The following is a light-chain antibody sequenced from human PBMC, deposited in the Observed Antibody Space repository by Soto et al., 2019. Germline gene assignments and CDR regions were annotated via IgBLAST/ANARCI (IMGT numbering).Light chain of an antibody. CDR2: AVS. CDR1: TSDVGHYNY. Sequence: QSALTQPASVSGSPGQSITISCTGTTSDVGHYNYVSWYQQLPGKAPKLMISAVSNRPSGVSNRFSASKSGNTASLIISGLQTEDEADYFCLSYTTSSTYIFGTGTKLTVL. J-gene: IGLJ1*01. V-gene: IGLV2-14*03. CDR3: LSYTTSSTYI.